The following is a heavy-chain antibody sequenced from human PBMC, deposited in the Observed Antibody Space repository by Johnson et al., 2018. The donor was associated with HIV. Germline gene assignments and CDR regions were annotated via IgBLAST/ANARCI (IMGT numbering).Heavy chain of an antibody. CDR2: ISYDGSKE. J-gene: IGHJ3*02. CDR1: GFTFSSYD. V-gene: IGHV3-30*03. Sequence: QMLLVESGGGVVQPGKSLKVSCAASGFTFSSYDMHWVRQPPGKGLEWVAGISYDGSKEYYVDSVKGRFTISRDNSKNTLYLQMNSLRAEDTAVYYCARRTVVTPGAFDIWGQGTMVTVSS. D-gene: IGHD4-23*01. CDR3: ARRTVVTPGAFDI.